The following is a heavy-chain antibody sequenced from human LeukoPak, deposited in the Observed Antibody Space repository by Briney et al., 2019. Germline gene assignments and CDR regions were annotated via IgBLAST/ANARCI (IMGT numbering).Heavy chain of an antibody. J-gene: IGHJ4*02. CDR2: IWYDGSNK. D-gene: IGHD4-17*01. CDR1: GFTFSSYG. CDR3: ARGRTVTTYYFDY. Sequence: GGSLRLSCAASGFTFSSYGMHWVRQAPGKGLEWVAVIWYDGSNKYYADSVKGRFTISRDNSKNTLYLQINSLRAEDTAVYYCARGRTVTTYYFDYWGQGTLVTVSS. V-gene: IGHV3-33*01.